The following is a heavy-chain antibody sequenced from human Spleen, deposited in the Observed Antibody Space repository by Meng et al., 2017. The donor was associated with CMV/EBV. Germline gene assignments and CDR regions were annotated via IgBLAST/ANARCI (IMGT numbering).Heavy chain of an antibody. CDR1: GFFVDTHY. CDR3: ARDLDIGYFDL. V-gene: IGHV3-53*01. CDR2: MSSGGTT. Sequence: GEALKISCAASGFFVDTHYINWLRQAPGKGLEWVSLMSSGGTTYYADSVRGRFTMSRDNSKNTLWLQMNGLRAEDTAVYYCARDLDIGYFDLWGQGMLVTVSS. J-gene: IGHJ4*02.